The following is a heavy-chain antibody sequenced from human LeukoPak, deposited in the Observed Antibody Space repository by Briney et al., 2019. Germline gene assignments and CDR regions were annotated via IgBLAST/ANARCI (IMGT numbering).Heavy chain of an antibody. D-gene: IGHD2-15*01. CDR1: GFFFSDSA. CDR3: AKDRASLVAAIFDY. J-gene: IGHJ4*02. CDR2: TTGRGDNT. Sequence: GGSLRLSCAASGFFFSDSAMAWVRQAPGKGLEWVSTTTGRGDNTHYADSVKGRFTISRDNSKNTLYLQMNSLRAEDTAVYYCAKDRASLVAAIFDYWGQGTLVTVSS. V-gene: IGHV3-23*01.